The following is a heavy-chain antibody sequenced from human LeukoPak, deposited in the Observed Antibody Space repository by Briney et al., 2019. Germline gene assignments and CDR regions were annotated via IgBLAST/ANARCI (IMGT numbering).Heavy chain of an antibody. J-gene: IGHJ5*02. V-gene: IGHV1-18*01. CDR3: ARDTYTYYDILTGYNWFDP. CDR1: GYTFTSYG. Sequence: ASVKVSCKASGYTFTSYGISWVRQAPGQGLEWMGWISAYNGNTNYAQKLQGRVTMTTDTSTSTAYMELSSLRFDDTAVYYCARDTYTYYDILTGYNWFDPWGQGTLVTVSS. CDR2: ISAYNGNT. D-gene: IGHD3-9*01.